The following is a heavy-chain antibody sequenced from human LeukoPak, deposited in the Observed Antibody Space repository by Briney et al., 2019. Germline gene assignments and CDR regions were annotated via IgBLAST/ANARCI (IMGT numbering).Heavy chain of an antibody. CDR3: AKEESWYYFEY. V-gene: IGHV3-23*01. CDR2: ISGSGDST. D-gene: IGHD3-16*01. CDR1: GFTFSSYA. Sequence: PGGSLRLSCVASGFTFSSYAMNWVRQAPGKGLEWVSAISGSGDSTYYADSVKGRLTISRDNSKKTLYLQMNSLRAEDTAVYYCAKEESWYYFEYWGQGTLVTVSS. J-gene: IGHJ4*02.